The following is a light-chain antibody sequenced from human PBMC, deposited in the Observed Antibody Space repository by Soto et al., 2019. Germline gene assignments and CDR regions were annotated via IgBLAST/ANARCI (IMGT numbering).Light chain of an antibody. CDR2: DAS. V-gene: IGKV1-5*01. CDR1: QSISSW. Sequence: DIQMTQSPSTLSASVGDRVTITCRASQSISSWLAWYQQKLGRAPRLLIYDASSLESGVPSRFSGSGYGTEFTLTLSSLQPDDFATYYCQQYNTYSSLTFGGGTKVDIK. J-gene: IGKJ4*01. CDR3: QQYNTYSSLT.